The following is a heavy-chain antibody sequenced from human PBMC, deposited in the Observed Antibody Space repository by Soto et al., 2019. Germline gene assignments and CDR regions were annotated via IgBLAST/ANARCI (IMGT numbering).Heavy chain of an antibody. CDR2: ISSSSSYI. CDR1: GFTFSSYS. V-gene: IGHV3-21*01. J-gene: IGHJ4*02. CDR3: ARDVSEDIVATNFYYFDY. D-gene: IGHD5-12*01. Sequence: GGSLRLSCAASGFTFSSYSMNWVRQAPGKGLEWVSSISSSSSYIYYADSVKGRLTISRDNAKNSLYLQMNSLRAEDTAVYYCARDVSEDIVATNFYYFDYWGQGTLVTVS.